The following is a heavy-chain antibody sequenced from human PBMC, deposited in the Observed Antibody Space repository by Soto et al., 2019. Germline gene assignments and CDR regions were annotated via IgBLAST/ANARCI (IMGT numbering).Heavy chain of an antibody. D-gene: IGHD3-10*01. V-gene: IGHV1-8*01. CDR1: GYTFTSYD. CDR3: ARFDYYYYGMDV. J-gene: IGHJ6*02. Sequence: ASVKVSCKASGYTFTSYDINWVRQATGQGLEWMGWMNPNSGNTGYAQKFQGRVTLTRNTSISTAYMELSSLRSEDTAVYYCARFDYYYYGMDVWGQGTTVTVSS. CDR2: MNPNSGNT.